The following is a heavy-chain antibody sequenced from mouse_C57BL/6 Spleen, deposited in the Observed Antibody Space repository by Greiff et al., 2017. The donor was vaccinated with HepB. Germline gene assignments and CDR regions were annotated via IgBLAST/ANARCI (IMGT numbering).Heavy chain of an antibody. CDR1: GYSITSGYY. CDR2: ISYDGSN. CDR3: ARGKDYYGSGDY. J-gene: IGHJ2*01. D-gene: IGHD1-1*01. V-gene: IGHV3-6*01. Sequence: EVKLVESGPGLVKPSQSLSLTCSVTGYSITSGYYWNWIRQFPGNKLEWMGYISYDGSNNYNPSLKNRISITRDTSKNQFFLKLNSVTTEDTATYYCARGKDYYGSGDYWGQGTTLTVSS.